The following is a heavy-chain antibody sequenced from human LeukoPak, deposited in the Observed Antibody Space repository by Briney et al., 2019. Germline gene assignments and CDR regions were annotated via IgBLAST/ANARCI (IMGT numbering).Heavy chain of an antibody. CDR2: ISYDGSNK. V-gene: IGHV3-30*04. CDR1: GFTFSNYA. Sequence: GGSLRLSCAVSGFTFSNYALHWVLQAPGKGLEWVAVISYDGSNKYYADSVKGRFTISRDNAKNTLYLQMNSLRAEDAAVYYCARDLSDFWSGTSYNWLDPWGQGTLVTVSS. J-gene: IGHJ5*02. D-gene: IGHD3-3*01. CDR3: ARDLSDFWSGTSYNWLDP.